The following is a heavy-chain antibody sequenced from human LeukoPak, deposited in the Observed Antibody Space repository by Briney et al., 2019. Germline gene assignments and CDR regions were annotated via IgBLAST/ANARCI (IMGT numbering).Heavy chain of an antibody. CDR1: GYTFTDYY. Sequence: ASVKVSCKASGYTFTDYYMHWVRQAPGQGLEWMGWINPNSGGTNYAQKLQGRVTMTTDTSTSTAYMELRSLRSDDTAVYYCARAGSFVVVPAATAYYYYMDVWGKGTTVTISS. D-gene: IGHD2-2*01. CDR3: ARAGSFVVVPAATAYYYYMDV. V-gene: IGHV1-2*02. CDR2: INPNSGGT. J-gene: IGHJ6*03.